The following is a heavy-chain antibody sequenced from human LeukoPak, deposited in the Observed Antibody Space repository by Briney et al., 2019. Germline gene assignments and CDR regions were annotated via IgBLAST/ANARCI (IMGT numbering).Heavy chain of an antibody. CDR3: ARGRILRIAKYYMDV. CDR2: IYYSGST. J-gene: IGHJ6*03. V-gene: IGHV4-39*07. CDR1: GGSISSSSYY. D-gene: IGHD2-15*01. Sequence: SETLSLTCTVSGGSISSSSYYWGWIRQPPGKGLEWIGSIYYSGSTYYNPSLKSRVTISVDTPKNQVSLKLSSVTAADTAVYYCARGRILRIAKYYMDVWGKGTTVTISS.